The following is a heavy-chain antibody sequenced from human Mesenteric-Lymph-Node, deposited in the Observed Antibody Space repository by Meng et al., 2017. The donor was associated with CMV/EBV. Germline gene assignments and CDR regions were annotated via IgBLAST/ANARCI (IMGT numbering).Heavy chain of an antibody. CDR3: ARGGEDYGGNLRGFDI. J-gene: IGHJ3*02. V-gene: IGHV4-4*02. Sequence: SETLSLTCAVSGGSISSSNWWCWFRQPPRKGLVWFGSIYHSGSTYYNTSLQSRVTISVGTSKNQFSLKLSSVTAADTAVYYYARGGEDYGGNLRGFDIWGQGTMVTVSS. CDR2: IYHSGST. D-gene: IGHD4-23*01. CDR1: GGSISSSNW.